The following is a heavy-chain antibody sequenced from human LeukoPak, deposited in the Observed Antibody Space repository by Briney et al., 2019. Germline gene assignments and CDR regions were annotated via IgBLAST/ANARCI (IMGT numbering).Heavy chain of an antibody. CDR1: GDSFSSNSAV. CDR3: ARSYNWFDP. CDR2: TYYRSKWYN. D-gene: IGHD3-16*01. J-gene: IGHJ5*02. V-gene: IGHV6-1*01. Sequence: SQTLSLTCAISGDSFSSNSAVWDWLRQSPARGLEWLGRTYYRSKWYNDYAVSVKSLITINPDTSMNPFSLQLNSVTPEDTAVYYCARSYNWFDPWGQGTLVTVSS.